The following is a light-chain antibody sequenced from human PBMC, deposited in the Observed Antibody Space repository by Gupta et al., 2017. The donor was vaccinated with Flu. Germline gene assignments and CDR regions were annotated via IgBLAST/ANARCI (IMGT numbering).Light chain of an antibody. J-gene: IGKJ3*01. CDR3: QQIYNAALLT. V-gene: IGKV1-39*01. CDR2: AAS. Sequence: SSLSASVGDRVTITCLASQSIRNYLNWYQTNPGEAPKLLVSAASTLQSLVPSLFSGAGYGTHFTLTISRRQHKACATSLSQQIYNAALLTFGHGTKVDIK. CDR1: QSIRNY.